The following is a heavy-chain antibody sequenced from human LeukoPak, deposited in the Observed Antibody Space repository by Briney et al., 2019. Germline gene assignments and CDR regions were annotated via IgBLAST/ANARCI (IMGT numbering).Heavy chain of an antibody. D-gene: IGHD5-18*01. CDR2: IWYDGSNK. J-gene: IGHJ4*02. Sequence: GGSLRLSCAASGFTFSSYGMHWVRQAPGKGLEWVAVIWYDGSNKYYADSVKGRFTISSDNSKNTLYLQMNSLRAEDTAVYYCARERGYSYGFDYWGQGTLVTVSS. CDR1: GFTFSSYG. V-gene: IGHV3-33*01. CDR3: ARERGYSYGFDY.